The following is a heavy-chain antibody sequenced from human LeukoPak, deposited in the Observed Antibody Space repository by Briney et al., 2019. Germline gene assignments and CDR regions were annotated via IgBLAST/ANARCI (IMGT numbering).Heavy chain of an antibody. Sequence: QAGGSLRLSCAASGFTFSNYGMSWVRQAPGKGLEWVSALSGSGGRTYYADSLKGRFTISRDNSKNTLHLEMSSLRAEDTAIYYCAKDRVGAILYFDYWGQGSLVTVSS. CDR3: AKDRVGAILYFDY. CDR2: LSGSGGRT. CDR1: GFTFSNYG. D-gene: IGHD1-26*01. J-gene: IGHJ4*02. V-gene: IGHV3-23*01.